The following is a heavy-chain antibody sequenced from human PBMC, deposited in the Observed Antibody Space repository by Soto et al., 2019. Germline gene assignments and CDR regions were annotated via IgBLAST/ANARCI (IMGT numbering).Heavy chain of an antibody. CDR2: IYRTGST. V-gene: IGHV4-4*02. J-gene: IGHJ4*02. CDR3: ASRDPGTSVDY. CDR1: GGSFTSNKW. Sequence: XATLSLTCAVSGGSFTSNKWWTWVRQPPGQGLEWIGEIYRTGSTNYNPSLKSRVTISLDKSEKQISLKVTSLTAADTAVYYCASRDPGTSVDYWGQGTLVTVSS. D-gene: IGHD1-7*01.